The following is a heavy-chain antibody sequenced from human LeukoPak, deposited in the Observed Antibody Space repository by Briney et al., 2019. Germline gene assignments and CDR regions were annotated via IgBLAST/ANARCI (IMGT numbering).Heavy chain of an antibody. J-gene: IGHJ6*02. V-gene: IGHV4-34*01. CDR2: INHSGST. CDR1: GGSFSGYY. D-gene: IGHD3-22*01. Sequence: SGTLSLTCAVYGGSFSGYYWSWIRQPPGKGLEWIGEINHSGSTNYNPSLKSRVTISVDTSKNQFSLKLSSVTAADTAVYYCARMYYYDSSGPIVWGQGTTVTVSS. CDR3: ARMYYYDSSGPIV.